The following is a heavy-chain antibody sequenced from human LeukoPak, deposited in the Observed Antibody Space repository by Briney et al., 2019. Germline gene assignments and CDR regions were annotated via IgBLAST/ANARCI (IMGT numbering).Heavy chain of an antibody. D-gene: IGHD3-22*01. Sequence: PSETLSLTCTVSGHSIGSGYHWGWIRQPPGKGLEWIASVHNTGPTYYNASFRSRAAISLDTSKNQFFLELTSVTAADTAVYYCGQYGSIGPPFDYWGQGALVTVSS. CDR3: GQYGSIGPPFDY. V-gene: IGHV4-38-2*02. J-gene: IGHJ4*02. CDR2: VHNTGPT. CDR1: GHSIGSGYH.